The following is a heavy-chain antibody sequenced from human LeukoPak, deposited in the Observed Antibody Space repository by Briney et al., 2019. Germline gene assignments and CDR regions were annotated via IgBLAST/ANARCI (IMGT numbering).Heavy chain of an antibody. V-gene: IGHV3-48*03. J-gene: IGHJ6*02. CDR3: ARERLDDSSGYYFHYYYYYGTDV. Sequence: GGSLRLSCAASGFTFSSYEMNWVRQAPGKGLEWVSYISSRGSTIYYADSVKGRFTISRDKAKNSLYLQMNSLRAEDTAVYYCARERLDDSSGYYFHYYYYYGTDVWGQGTTVTVSS. D-gene: IGHD3-22*01. CDR2: ISSRGSTI. CDR1: GFTFSSYE.